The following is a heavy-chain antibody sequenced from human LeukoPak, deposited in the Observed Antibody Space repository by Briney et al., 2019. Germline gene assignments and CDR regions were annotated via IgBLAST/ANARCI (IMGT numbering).Heavy chain of an antibody. Sequence: PGGSLRLSCAASGFTVSSSYMSWVRQAPGKGLEWVSVIYSGGSTYYADSVKGRFTISRDTSKNTLYLRMNSLRAEDTAVYYCARDRGYSYGWPGFDPWGQGTLVTVSS. CDR3: ARDRGYSYGWPGFDP. V-gene: IGHV3-66*01. CDR1: GFTVSSSY. J-gene: IGHJ5*02. CDR2: IYSGGST. D-gene: IGHD5-18*01.